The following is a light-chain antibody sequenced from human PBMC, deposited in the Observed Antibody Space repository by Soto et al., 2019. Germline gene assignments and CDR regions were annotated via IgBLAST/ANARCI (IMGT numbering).Light chain of an antibody. CDR1: QSLRSN. V-gene: IGKV3-15*01. CDR3: QQYNNWPPYT. CDR2: GAS. Sequence: EIEMTQSPATLSVSPGERATLSCRASQSLRSNLAWYQQKPGQAPRLLIYGASTRATGIPARFSGSGSGTEFTLTISSLQSEDFAVYYCQQYNNWPPYTFGQGTKLEI. J-gene: IGKJ2*01.